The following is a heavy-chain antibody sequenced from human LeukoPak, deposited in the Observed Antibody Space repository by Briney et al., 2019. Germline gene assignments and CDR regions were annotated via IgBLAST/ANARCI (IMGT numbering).Heavy chain of an antibody. D-gene: IGHD3-3*01. CDR3: ARDRYYDFWSGYYPALGYYYYGMDV. CDR1: GFTLSRNW. V-gene: IGHV3-7*01. J-gene: IGHJ6*02. Sequence: PGGSLRLSCAASGFTLSRNWMSWVRQAPGQGLEWVANIKQDGSERYYVDSVKGRFTISRDNAKNSLYLQMNSLRAEDTAVYYCARDRYYDFWSGYYPALGYYYYGMDVWGQGTTVTVSS. CDR2: IKQDGSER.